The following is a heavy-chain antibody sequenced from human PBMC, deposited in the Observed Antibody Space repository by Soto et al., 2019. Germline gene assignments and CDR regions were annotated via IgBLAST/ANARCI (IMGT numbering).Heavy chain of an antibody. D-gene: IGHD6-25*01. J-gene: IGHJ5*02. Sequence: QITLKESGPTLVKPTQTLTLTCSFSGLSLSTSGEAVGWIRQPPGKALEWLALIYSDDDKFFNPTLKTRLTIXXXTXKNAGLLTLTNMDPLDTGTYSGEHYVSASPAGWFDLWRQGVLASVSS. CDR3: EHYVSASPAGWFDL. V-gene: IGHV2-5*02. CDR2: IYSDDDK. CDR1: GLSLSTSGEA.